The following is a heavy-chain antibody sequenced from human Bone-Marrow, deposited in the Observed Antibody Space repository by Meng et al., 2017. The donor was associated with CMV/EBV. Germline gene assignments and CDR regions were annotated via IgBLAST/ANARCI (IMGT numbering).Heavy chain of an antibody. CDR3: ARVPLRTGTTSGWLFW. CDR2: ISAYNGNT. CDR1: GYTFTSYG. D-gene: IGHD1-7*01. J-gene: IGHJ4*02. Sequence: ASVKVSCKASGYTFTSYGISWVRQAPGQGLEWMGWISAYNGNTNYAQKLQGRVTMTTDTSTSTAYMELRSLRSDDTAVYYCARVPLRTGTTSGWLFWWGQGTLVAASS. V-gene: IGHV1-18*01.